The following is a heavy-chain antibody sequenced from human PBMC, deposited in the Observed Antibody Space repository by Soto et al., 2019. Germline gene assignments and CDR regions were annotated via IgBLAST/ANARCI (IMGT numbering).Heavy chain of an antibody. D-gene: IGHD3-10*01. CDR2: IKSDGRNI. CDR3: ARGGFSGSGSFIQGDY. J-gene: IGHJ4*02. Sequence: EVQLVESGGGLVQPGGSLRLSCAASGFTFSSYWMHWVRQAPGKGLVWVSRIKSDGRNINYADSVKGRFTISRDNAKNTLYLQMNSRRTEDSAIYYCARGGFSGSGSFIQGDYWGQGTLVTVSS. CDR1: GFTFSSYW. V-gene: IGHV3-74*01.